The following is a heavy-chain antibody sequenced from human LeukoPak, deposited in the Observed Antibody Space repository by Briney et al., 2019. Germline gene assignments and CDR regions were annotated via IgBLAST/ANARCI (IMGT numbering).Heavy chain of an antibody. CDR1: GGTFSSYA. Sequence: ASVKVSCKASGGTFSSYAISWVRQAPGQGLEGMGGIIPIFGTANYAQKFQGRVTITADESTSTAYMELSSLRSEDTAVYYCATAPMVRGAIGAFNIWGQGTMVTASS. V-gene: IGHV1-69*13. J-gene: IGHJ3*02. D-gene: IGHD3-10*01. CDR2: IIPIFGTA. CDR3: ATAPMVRGAIGAFNI.